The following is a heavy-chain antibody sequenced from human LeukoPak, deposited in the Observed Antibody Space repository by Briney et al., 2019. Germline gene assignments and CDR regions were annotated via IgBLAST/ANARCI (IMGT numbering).Heavy chain of an antibody. V-gene: IGHV4-59*01. CDR2: IFSSGST. CDR1: GGSISSYY. D-gene: IGHD5-12*01. CDR3: ARDLNWYSGYLFDY. Sequence: SETLSLTCTVSGGSISSYYWTWIRQPPGKGLEWIGYIFSSGSTNYNSSLNNRVTISIDTSKNQFSLRLSSVTAADTAVYYCARDLNWYSGYLFDYWGQGTLVTVSS. J-gene: IGHJ4*02.